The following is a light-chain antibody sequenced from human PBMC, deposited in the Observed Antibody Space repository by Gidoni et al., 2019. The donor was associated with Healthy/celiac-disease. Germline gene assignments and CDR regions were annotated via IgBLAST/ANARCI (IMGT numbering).Light chain of an antibody. CDR2: AAS. Sequence: DIQMTQSPSSLSASVGYRVTITCRASQSISSYLNWYQQKPGKAPKLLIYAASSLQSGVQSRFSGSGYGTDCTLIISSLQSEDFATYYCQQSYSTPKTFGQGTKVEIK. CDR3: QQSYSTPKT. J-gene: IGKJ1*01. V-gene: IGKV1-39*01. CDR1: QSISSY.